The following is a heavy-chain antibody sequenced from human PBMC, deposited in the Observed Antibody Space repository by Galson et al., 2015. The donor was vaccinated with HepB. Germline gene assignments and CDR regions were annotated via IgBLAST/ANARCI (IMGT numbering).Heavy chain of an antibody. CDR3: ATTKFGSGAYWTIEI. CDR2: ISTNGATI. D-gene: IGHD4/OR15-4a*01. CDR1: GFTFSSYT. V-gene: IGHV3-48*04. Sequence: LRLSCAASGFTFSSYTMNWVRQTPGTGLQWVSYISTNGATIHYADSVKGRFTIARDNAKNAMWLQMNSLRAEDTAVYYCATTKFGSGAYWTIEIWGQGTLVTVSS. J-gene: IGHJ3*02.